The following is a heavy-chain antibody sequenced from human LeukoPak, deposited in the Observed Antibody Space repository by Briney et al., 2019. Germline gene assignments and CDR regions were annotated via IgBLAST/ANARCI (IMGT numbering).Heavy chain of an antibody. CDR3: ARAHPGDYSDFQFDY. V-gene: IGHV3-21*01. J-gene: IGHJ4*02. Sequence: GGSLRLSCAASGFTFSSYSMNWVRQAPGKGLEWVSSISSSSSYIYYADSVKGRFTISRDNAKNSLYLQMNSLRAEDTAVYYCARAHPGDYSDFQFDYWGQGTLVTVSS. D-gene: IGHD4-11*01. CDR1: GFTFSSYS. CDR2: ISSSSSYI.